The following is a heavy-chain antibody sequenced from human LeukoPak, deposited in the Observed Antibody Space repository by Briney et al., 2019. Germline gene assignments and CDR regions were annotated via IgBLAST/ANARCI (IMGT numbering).Heavy chain of an antibody. CDR3: AKGSMRGVINAYLDN. D-gene: IGHD3-10*01. J-gene: IGHJ4*02. V-gene: IGHV3-30*18. CDR1: GFTFSSYG. Sequence: GGSLRLSCAASGFTFSSYGMHWVRQAPGKGLEWVAVISYDGSNKYYADSVKGRFTTSRDNSKNTLFLQMNSLRAEDTAVYYCAKGSMRGVINAYLDNWGQGTLVTVSS. CDR2: ISYDGSNK.